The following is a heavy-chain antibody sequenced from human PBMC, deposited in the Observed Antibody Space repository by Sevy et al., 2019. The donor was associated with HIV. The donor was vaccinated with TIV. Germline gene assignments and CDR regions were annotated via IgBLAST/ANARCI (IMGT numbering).Heavy chain of an antibody. CDR1: GYTLTELS. CDR3: ATVGTTMVRGVITLDAFDI. V-gene: IGHV1-24*01. Sequence: ASVKVSCKVSGYTLTELSMHWVRQAPGKGLEWMGGFDPEDGETIYAKKFQGRVTMTEDTSTDTAYMELSSLRSEDTAVYYCATVGTTMVRGVITLDAFDIWGQGTMVTVSS. D-gene: IGHD3-10*01. CDR2: FDPEDGET. J-gene: IGHJ3*02.